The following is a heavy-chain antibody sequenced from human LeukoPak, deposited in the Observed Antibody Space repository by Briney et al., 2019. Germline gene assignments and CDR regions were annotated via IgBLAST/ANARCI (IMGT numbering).Heavy chain of an antibody. CDR3: SLLAVASPQDY. J-gene: IGHJ4*02. CDR2: ISSSGSTV. V-gene: IGHV3-48*03. CDR1: GFTFSTYE. D-gene: IGHD6-19*01. Sequence: GGSLRLSCAASGFTFSTYEMHWVRQAPGEGLEWVSDISSSGSTVYYADSVKGRFTTSRDNAKNFLYLQMHSLRAEDTAVYYCSLLAVASPQDYWGQGTLVTVSS.